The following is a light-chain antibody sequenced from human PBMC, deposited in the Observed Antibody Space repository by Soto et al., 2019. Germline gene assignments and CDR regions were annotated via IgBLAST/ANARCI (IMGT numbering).Light chain of an antibody. CDR2: GAS. CDR3: HQYSSSPRK. V-gene: IGKV3-20*01. J-gene: IGKJ1*01. Sequence: EIVLTQSPGTLSLSPVEIATLSFSASQTISGNFLAWYQQKPGQAPRLLIYGASNRAAGIPDRFSGSGSGTDFTLTISRLAPEDFAVYYCHQYSSSPRKCGQGTKGDIK. CDR1: QTISGNF.